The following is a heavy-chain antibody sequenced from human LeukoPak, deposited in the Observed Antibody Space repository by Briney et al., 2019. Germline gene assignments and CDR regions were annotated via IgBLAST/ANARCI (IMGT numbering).Heavy chain of an antibody. D-gene: IGHD4-17*01. V-gene: IGHV3-30*18. CDR3: AKGGASVTRYVDY. J-gene: IGHJ4*02. Sequence: QTGGALRLSCAASGFTFSSYSMQWVRQTPGEGLEWVGIMSNSGENTFYGEAVKGRFTISRDNSQNTLYLQMNSLRPEDTAVYYCAKGGASVTRYVDYWGQGTLVTVSS. CDR1: GFTFSSYS. CDR2: MSNSGENT.